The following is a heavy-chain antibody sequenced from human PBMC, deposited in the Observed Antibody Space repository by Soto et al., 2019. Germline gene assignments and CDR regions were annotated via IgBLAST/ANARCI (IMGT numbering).Heavy chain of an antibody. D-gene: IGHD6-6*01. J-gene: IGHJ6*02. CDR1: GGTFSSYA. Sequence: QVQLVQSGAEVKKPGSSVKVSCKASGGTFSSYAISWVRQAPGQGLEWMGGIIPIFGTANYAQKYQGRVTITADQSTSTAYMELISLRSEDTAVYYCAREIPRGSSGGMDVWGQGTTVTVSS. CDR2: IIPIFGTA. CDR3: AREIPRGSSGGMDV. V-gene: IGHV1-69*01.